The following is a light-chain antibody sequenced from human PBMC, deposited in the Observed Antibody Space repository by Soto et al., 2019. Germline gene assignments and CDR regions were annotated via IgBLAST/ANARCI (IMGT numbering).Light chain of an antibody. J-gene: IGLJ2*01. Sequence: QSVLTQPPSVSGAPGQRVTISCTGSSPNIGAGYDVHWYQQLPGTAPKLLIFSNNNRPSGVPDRFSGSKSGTSASLAITGLQAEDEADYYCQSYDSSLSGYVAFGGGTKLTVL. CDR3: QSYDSSLSGYVA. CDR1: SPNIGAGYD. V-gene: IGLV1-40*01. CDR2: SNN.